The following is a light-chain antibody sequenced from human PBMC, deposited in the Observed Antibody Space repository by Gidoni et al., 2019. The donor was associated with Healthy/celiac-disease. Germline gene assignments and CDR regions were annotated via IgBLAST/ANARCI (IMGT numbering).Light chain of an antibody. CDR2: LGS. V-gene: IGKV2-28*01. CDR3: MQALQTPL. Sequence: DIVMTQSPLSLPVTPGEPASISCRSSQSLLHSNGYNYLDWYLQKPGPSPQLLIYLGSNRASVVPDRFSGSGSGTDFTLKISRVEAEYVVVYYCMQALQTPLFXGXTKVEIK. J-gene: IGKJ4*01. CDR1: QSLLHSNGYNY.